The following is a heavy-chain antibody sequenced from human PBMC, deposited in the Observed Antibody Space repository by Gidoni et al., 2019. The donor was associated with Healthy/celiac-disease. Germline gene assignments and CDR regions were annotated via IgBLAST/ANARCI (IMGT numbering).Heavy chain of an antibody. V-gene: IGHV1-2*02. Sequence: QVQLVQSGAEVKKPGASVKVSCKASGYTFTGYYMHWVRQAPGQGLEWMGWINPNSGGTNYAQKFQGRVTMTRDTSISTAYMELSRLRSDDTAVYYCARVMTGTTRYYYYGMDVWGQGTTVTVSS. J-gene: IGHJ6*02. D-gene: IGHD1-20*01. CDR3: ARVMTGTTRYYYYGMDV. CDR2: INPNSGGT. CDR1: GYTFTGYY.